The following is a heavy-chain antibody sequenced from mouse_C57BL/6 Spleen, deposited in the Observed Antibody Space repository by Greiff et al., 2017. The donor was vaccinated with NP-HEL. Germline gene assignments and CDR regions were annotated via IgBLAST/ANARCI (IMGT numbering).Heavy chain of an antibody. Sequence: LQESGPELVKPGASVKISCKASGYAFSSSWMNWVKQRPGKGLEWIGRIYPGDGDTNYNGKFKGKATLTADKSSSTAYMQLSSLTSEDSAVYFCSRHDYGSSYYFDYWGQGTTLTGSA. J-gene: IGHJ2*01. CDR3: SRHDYGSSYYFDY. V-gene: IGHV1-82*01. D-gene: IGHD1-1*01. CDR1: GYAFSSSW. CDR2: IYPGDGDT.